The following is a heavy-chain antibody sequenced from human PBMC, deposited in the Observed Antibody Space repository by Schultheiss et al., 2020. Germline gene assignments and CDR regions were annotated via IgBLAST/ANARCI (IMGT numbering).Heavy chain of an antibody. CDR1: GFSLSTSGVG. Sequence: SGPTLVKPTQTLTLTCTFSGFSLSTSGVGVGWIRQPPGKALEWLALIYWDDDKRYSPSLKSRLTITKDTSKNQVVLTMTNMDPVDTATYYCAHSLGYCSGGRCSSPFTRWGEGTLGTVS. CDR2: IYWDDDK. V-gene: IGHV2-5*02. D-gene: IGHD2-15*01. CDR3: AHSLGYCSGGRCSSPFTR. J-gene: IGHJ4*02.